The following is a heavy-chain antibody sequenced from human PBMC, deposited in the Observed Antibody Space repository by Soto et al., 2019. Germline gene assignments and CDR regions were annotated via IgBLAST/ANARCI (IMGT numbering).Heavy chain of an antibody. CDR3: AKGSASGKPYYFDF. Sequence: GGSLRLSCAASGFTFSSYAMSWVRQAPGKGLEWVSAISGSGGDTWLTDSVKGRFTISRDNTKDTLYLQMNSLRAEDTAVYYCAKGSASGKPYYFDFWGRGTLVTVSS. J-gene: IGHJ4*02. CDR2: ISGSGGDT. V-gene: IGHV3-23*01. CDR1: GFTFSSYA. D-gene: IGHD5-12*01.